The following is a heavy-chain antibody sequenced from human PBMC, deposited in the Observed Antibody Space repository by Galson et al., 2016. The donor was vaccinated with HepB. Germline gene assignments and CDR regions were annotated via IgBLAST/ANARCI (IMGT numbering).Heavy chain of an antibody. J-gene: IGHJ4*02. Sequence: SLRLSCAASGFAFSTYAMNWVRQAPGKGLQWVATITGTDRTPYYADSLKGRFTVARDNFKNTVYLQMSSLRAEDTAVYYCAKDQGSGTFAGDYWGQGTLVTVPS. CDR2: ITGTDRTP. CDR3: AKDQGSGTFAGDY. D-gene: IGHD3-10*01. CDR1: GFAFSTYA. V-gene: IGHV3-23*01.